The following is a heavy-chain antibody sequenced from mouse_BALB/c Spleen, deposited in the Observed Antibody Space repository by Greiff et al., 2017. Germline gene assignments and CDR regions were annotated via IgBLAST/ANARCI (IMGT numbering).Heavy chain of an antibody. CDR2: ISSGGST. Sequence: DVQLVESGGGLVKPGGSLKLSCAASGFTFSSYAMSWVRQTPEKRLEWVASISSGGSTYYPDSVKGRFTISRDNARNILYLQMSSLRSEDTAMYYCARGGGYLDYWGQGTTLTVSS. V-gene: IGHV5-6-5*01. CDR3: ARGGGYLDY. J-gene: IGHJ2*01. CDR1: GFTFSSYA.